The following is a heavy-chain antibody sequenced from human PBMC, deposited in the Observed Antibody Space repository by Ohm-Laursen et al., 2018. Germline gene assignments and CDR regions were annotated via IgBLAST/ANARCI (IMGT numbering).Heavy chain of an antibody. CDR2: ISYDGSNK. CDR3: AKTYHGYSSGWLVDY. V-gene: IGHV3-30*18. D-gene: IGHD6-19*01. Sequence: RSLRLSCTASGFTFSSYAMSWVRQAPGKGLEWVAVISYDGSNKYYADSVKGRFTISRDNSKNTLYLQMNSLRAEDTAVYYCAKTYHGYSSGWLVDYWGQGTLVTVSS. J-gene: IGHJ4*02. CDR1: GFTFSSYA.